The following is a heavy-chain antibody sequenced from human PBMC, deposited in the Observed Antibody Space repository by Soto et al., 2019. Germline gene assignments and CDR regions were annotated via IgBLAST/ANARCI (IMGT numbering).Heavy chain of an antibody. D-gene: IGHD6-19*01. CDR2: ISTYNGNT. CDR1: GYTFTSYG. CDR3: ARDNGQWMVND. Sequence: QVQLVQSGAEVKKPGASVKVSCKTSGYTFTSYGISWVRQAPGQGLEWIGWISTYNGNTNHAQRLQGRXXXTXXTSISTAYIELRRLRSDDTALYSCARDNGQWMVNDWGQGTQLIVAS. J-gene: IGHJ4*02. V-gene: IGHV1-18*01.